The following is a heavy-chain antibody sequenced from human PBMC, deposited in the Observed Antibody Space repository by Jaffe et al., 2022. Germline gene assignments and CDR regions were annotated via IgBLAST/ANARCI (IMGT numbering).Heavy chain of an antibody. Sequence: EVQLVESGGGLVQPGGSLRLSCAASGFTFSSYSMNWVRQAPGKGLEWVSYISSSSSTIYYADSVKGRFTISRDNAKNSLYLQMNSLRAEDTAVYYCARDLGYSGYEDVDYWGQGTLVTVSS. J-gene: IGHJ4*02. CDR1: GFTFSSYS. CDR2: ISSSSSTI. CDR3: ARDLGYSGYEDVDY. V-gene: IGHV3-48*01. D-gene: IGHD5-12*01.